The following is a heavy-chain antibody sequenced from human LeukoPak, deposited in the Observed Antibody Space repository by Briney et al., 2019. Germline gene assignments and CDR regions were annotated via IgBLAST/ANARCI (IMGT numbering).Heavy chain of an antibody. CDR1: GGSISGYY. J-gene: IGHJ4*02. Sequence: SETLSLTCTVPGGSISGYYWSWIRQPAGKGLEWIGRIYTSGSTNYNPSLKSRVTMSVDTSKNQFSLKLSSVTAADTAVYYCARENYSSGWLAIDYWGQGTLVTVSS. D-gene: IGHD6-19*01. CDR3: ARENYSSGWLAIDY. V-gene: IGHV4-4*07. CDR2: IYTSGST.